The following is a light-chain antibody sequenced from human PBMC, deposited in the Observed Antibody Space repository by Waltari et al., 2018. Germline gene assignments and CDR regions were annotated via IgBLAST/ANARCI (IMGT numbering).Light chain of an antibody. CDR1: QSISNW. J-gene: IGKJ2*03. CDR3: QQYSGFSPYG. V-gene: IGKV1-5*03. CDR2: RAS. Sequence: IQMTQSPSTLSASVGDRVTITCRARQSISNWLAWYQQKPGKAPKPLIVRASNLEGGVSSRFSGRGSGTEFTLTISSLQPDDIATYYCQQYSGFSPYGFGQGTTLNI.